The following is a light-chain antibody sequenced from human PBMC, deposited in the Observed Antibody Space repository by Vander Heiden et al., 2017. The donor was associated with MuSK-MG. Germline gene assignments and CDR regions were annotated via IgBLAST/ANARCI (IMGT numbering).Light chain of an antibody. CDR3: QQRSNWLALT. V-gene: IGKV3-11*01. CDR2: DAS. CDR1: QSVSSY. Sequence: ETLLPQSPATLSLSPGERATLSCRASQSVSSYLAWYQQKPGQAPRLLIYDASNRATGIPARFSGSGSGTDFTLTISSLEPEDFAVYYCQQRSNWLALTFGGGTKVEIK. J-gene: IGKJ4*01.